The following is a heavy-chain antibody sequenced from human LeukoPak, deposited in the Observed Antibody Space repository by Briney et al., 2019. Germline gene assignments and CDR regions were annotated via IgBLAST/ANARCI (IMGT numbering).Heavy chain of an antibody. V-gene: IGHV1-69*13. CDR1: GGTFSSYA. J-gene: IGHJ4*02. Sequence: SVKVSCKASGGTFSSYAISWVRQAPGQGLEWMGGIIPIFGTANYAQKFQGRVTITADESTSTAYMELSSLRSEDTAVYYCATERELLYGGFDYWGQGTLVTVSS. D-gene: IGHD3-10*01. CDR2: IIPIFGTA. CDR3: ATERELLYGGFDY.